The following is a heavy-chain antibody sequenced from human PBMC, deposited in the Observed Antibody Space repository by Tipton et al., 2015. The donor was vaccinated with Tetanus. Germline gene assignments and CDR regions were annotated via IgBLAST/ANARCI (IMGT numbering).Heavy chain of an antibody. CDR3: ARGPTVTTAHYYYGMDV. Sequence: QLVQSGAEVKKPGASVKVSCKASGYTFTGYYMHWVRQAPGQGLEWMGWINPNSGGTNYAQKFQGRVTMTRDTSTSTVYMELSSLRSEDTAVYYCARGPTVTTAHYYYGMDVWGQGTTVTVSS. CDR2: INPNSGGT. D-gene: IGHD4-11*01. CDR1: GYTFTGYY. J-gene: IGHJ6*02. V-gene: IGHV1-2*02.